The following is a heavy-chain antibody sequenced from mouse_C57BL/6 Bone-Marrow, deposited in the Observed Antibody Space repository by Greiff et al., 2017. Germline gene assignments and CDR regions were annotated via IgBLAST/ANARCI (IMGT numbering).Heavy chain of an antibody. D-gene: IGHD1-1*01. CDR3: ASGAYYYGSSYDYCDY. Sequence: QVQLQQPGAELVMPGASVKLSCKASGYTFTSYWMHWVKQRPGQGLEWIGEIDPSDSYTNYNQKFKGKSTLTVDKSSSTAYMQLSSLTSEDSAVYYCASGAYYYGSSYDYCDYWGQGTTLTVSS. J-gene: IGHJ2*01. CDR1: GYTFTSYW. V-gene: IGHV1-69*01. CDR2: IDPSDSYT.